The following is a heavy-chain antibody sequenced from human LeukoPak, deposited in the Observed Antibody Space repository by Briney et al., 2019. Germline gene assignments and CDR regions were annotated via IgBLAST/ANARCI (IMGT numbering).Heavy chain of an antibody. V-gene: IGHV4-4*07. CDR2: IYTSGST. D-gene: IGHD3-16*01. J-gene: IGHJ5*02. Sequence: SETLSLTCTVSGGSISSYYWSWIRQPAGKGLEWIGRIYTSGSTNYNPSLKSRVTMSVDTSKNQFSLKLSSVTAADTAVYYCARGKNVPNDYDYVFGMRPPNWFDPWGQGTLVTVSS. CDR3: ARGKNVPNDYDYVFGMRPPNWFDP. CDR1: GGSISSYY.